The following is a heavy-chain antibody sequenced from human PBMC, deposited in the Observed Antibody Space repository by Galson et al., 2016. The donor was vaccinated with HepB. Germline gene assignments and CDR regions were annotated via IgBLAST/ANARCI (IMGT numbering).Heavy chain of an antibody. Sequence: SLRLSCAASGFTFSXXXIHXXXQAXXXGLXXVAXXXYDXXXNXHXDSVXGRFNISRDNSKSTVXLQMNNLRPEDTAXXYCARDRGNYGRGMDVWXQGXXVTVS. CDR3: ARDRGNYGRGMDV. V-gene: IGHV3-30*03. D-gene: IGHD4-11*01. CDR1: GFTFSXXX. CDR2: XXYDXXXN. J-gene: IGHJ6*02.